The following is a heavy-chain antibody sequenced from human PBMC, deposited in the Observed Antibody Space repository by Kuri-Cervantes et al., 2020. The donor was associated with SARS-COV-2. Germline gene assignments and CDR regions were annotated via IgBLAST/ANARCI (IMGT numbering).Heavy chain of an antibody. CDR3: ARVGYCGSMSCYLDP. J-gene: IGHJ5*02. Sequence: ASVKVSCKASGYTFTSYGISWVRQAPGQGLEWMGWISAGNGNTKYSEKFQGRVTITRDTSATTANMELSSLRSEDTAVYYCARVGYCGSMSCYLDPWGQGTLVTVSS. CDR1: GYTFTSYG. D-gene: IGHD2-2*01. CDR2: ISAGNGNT. V-gene: IGHV1-18*01.